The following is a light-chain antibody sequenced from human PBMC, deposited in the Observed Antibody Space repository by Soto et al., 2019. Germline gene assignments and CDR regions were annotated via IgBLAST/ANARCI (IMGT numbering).Light chain of an antibody. V-gene: IGKV1-9*01. CDR2: AAS. CDR1: QSVSRN. Sequence: DIQMTQSPSSLSASVGDRVTITCRASQSVSRNLNWYQQKPGKAPKLLIYAASTLQSGVPLRFSGSGSGTEFTLTINSLQSDDFATYYCQQYDSYSWTFGQGTKVDIK. CDR3: QQYDSYSWT. J-gene: IGKJ1*01.